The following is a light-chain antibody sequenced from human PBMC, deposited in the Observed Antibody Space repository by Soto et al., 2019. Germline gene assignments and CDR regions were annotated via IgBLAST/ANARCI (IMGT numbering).Light chain of an antibody. Sequence: EIVLTQSPGTLSLSPGERATLSCRASQSVSNNYLAWYQRKPGQAPRLLIYGASSRATGIPHRFSGGGSGTDFALTISRLEPEDFEVYYCQQYDNSAWTFCQGTKVAI. CDR2: GAS. CDR1: QSVSNNY. CDR3: QQYDNSAWT. J-gene: IGKJ1*01. V-gene: IGKV3-20*01.